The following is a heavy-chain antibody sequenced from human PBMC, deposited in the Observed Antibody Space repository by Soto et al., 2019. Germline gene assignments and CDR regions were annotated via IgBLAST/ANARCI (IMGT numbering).Heavy chain of an antibody. Sequence: QVQLVQSGAEVKKPGASVRVSCKASGYTFISYGISWVRQAPGQGPEWMGWISGYNANTNHAQKLQDRVTMTTDTSTSTAYLELRSLRSXXXXXXXXXXXXXXVXSPYYFDYWGQGTLVTVSS. J-gene: IGHJ4*02. D-gene: IGHD2-21*01. CDR1: GYTFISYG. CDR2: ISGYNANT. CDR3: XXXXXXVXSPYYFDY. V-gene: IGHV1-18*01.